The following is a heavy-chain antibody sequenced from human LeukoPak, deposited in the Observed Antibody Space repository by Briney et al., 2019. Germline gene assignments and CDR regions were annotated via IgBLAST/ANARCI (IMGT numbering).Heavy chain of an antibody. D-gene: IGHD6-13*01. CDR2: INAGNGNT. CDR3: ARGMAAAAGTRWFDP. J-gene: IGHJ5*02. Sequence: ASVKVSCKASGYTFTSYAMHWVRQAPGQRLEWMGWINAGNGNTKYSQKFQGRVTMTRDTSTSTVYMELSSLRSEDTAVYYCARGMAAAAGTRWFDPWGQGTLVTVSS. V-gene: IGHV1-3*01. CDR1: GYTFTSYA.